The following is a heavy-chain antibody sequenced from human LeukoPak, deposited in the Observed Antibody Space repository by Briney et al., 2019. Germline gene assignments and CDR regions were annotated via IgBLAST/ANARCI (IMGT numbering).Heavy chain of an antibody. Sequence: SETLSLTCIVSGDSITSSSYYWGWIRQPPGTGLEWIGSIYNSGSTHYNPSLKSRDTISLDTSKNQFSLKLSSVTAADTAVYYCARHAYYGAKDFDYWGQGTLVTVSS. J-gene: IGHJ4*02. CDR1: GDSITSSSYY. V-gene: IGHV4-39*01. CDR2: IYNSGST. D-gene: IGHD4-23*01. CDR3: ARHAYYGAKDFDY.